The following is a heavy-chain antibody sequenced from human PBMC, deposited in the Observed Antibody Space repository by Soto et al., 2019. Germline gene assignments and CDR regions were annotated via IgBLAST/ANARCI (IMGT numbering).Heavy chain of an antibody. CDR3: AHSLGTPSYDSRENWFDP. CDR1: GFSLSTSGVG. CDR2: IYWDDDK. V-gene: IGHV2-5*02. J-gene: IGHJ5*02. Sequence: KSGPTLVNPTQTLTLTCTFSGFSLSTSGVGVGWIRQPPGKALEWLALIYWDDDKRYSPSLKSRLTITKDTSKNQVVLTMTNMDPVDTATYYCAHSLGTPSYDSRENWFDPWGQGTLVTVSS. D-gene: IGHD3-22*01.